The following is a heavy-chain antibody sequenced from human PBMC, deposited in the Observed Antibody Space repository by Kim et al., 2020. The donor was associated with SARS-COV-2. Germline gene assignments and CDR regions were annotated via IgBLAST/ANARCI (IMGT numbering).Heavy chain of an antibody. CDR2: IIPILGIA. CDR3: AREREDSRGYYLLDY. Sequence: SVKVSCKASGGTFSSYAISWVRQAPGQGLEWMGRIIPILGIANYAQKFQGRVTITADKSTSTAYMELSSLRSEDTDGYYCAREREDSRGYYLLDYWGQG. CDR1: GGTFSSYA. D-gene: IGHD3-22*01. V-gene: IGHV1-69*04. J-gene: IGHJ4*02.